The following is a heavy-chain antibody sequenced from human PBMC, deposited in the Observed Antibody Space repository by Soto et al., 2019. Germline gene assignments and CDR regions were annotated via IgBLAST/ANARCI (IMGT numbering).Heavy chain of an antibody. CDR1: GGSINRSSYY. CDR3: ERRSSGNLFDS. CDR2: IYYSGST. Sequence: SETLSLTCSVSGGSINRSSYYWGWIRQPPGKGLEWIGNIYYSGSTYYSPSLKSRVTISIDTSKNQFSLKLSSVTAADTAVYYCERRSSGNLFDSWGQGTLVTVSS. D-gene: IGHD1-1*01. V-gene: IGHV4-39*01. J-gene: IGHJ4*02.